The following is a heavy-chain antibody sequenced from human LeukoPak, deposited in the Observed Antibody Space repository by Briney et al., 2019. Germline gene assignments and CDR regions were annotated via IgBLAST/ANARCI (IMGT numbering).Heavy chain of an antibody. Sequence: GGSLRVSCAASGFIFSSYWMTWVRQAPGKGLEWVANIRQDGNEKYYVDSVKGRFTISRDNAKNSLYLQMNSLRAEDTAVYYCAKYYYDSRPEVYMDVWGKGTTVTVSS. CDR3: AKYYYDSRPEVYMDV. D-gene: IGHD3-22*01. CDR1: GFIFSSYW. V-gene: IGHV3-7*01. CDR2: IRQDGNEK. J-gene: IGHJ6*03.